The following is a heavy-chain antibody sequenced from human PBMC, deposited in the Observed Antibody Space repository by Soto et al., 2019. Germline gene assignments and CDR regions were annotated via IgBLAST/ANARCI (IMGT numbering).Heavy chain of an antibody. D-gene: IGHD6-19*01. V-gene: IGHV3-30*14. J-gene: IGHJ4*02. CDR3: ARLDKVNGGWS. CDR2: VSHDGKSG. CDR1: GFTFSSYA. Sequence: QVQLVESGGGVVQPGRSLRLSCAASGFTFSSYAMHWVRRAPGKGLEWVAAVSHDGKSGFYADSVSGRFTVSRDNSNNLVYLQMDRLRPVDTALFSCARLDKVNGGWSWGQGPAVNVSS.